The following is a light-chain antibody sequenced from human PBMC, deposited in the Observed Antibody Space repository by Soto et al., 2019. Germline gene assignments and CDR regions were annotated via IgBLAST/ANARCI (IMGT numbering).Light chain of an antibody. J-gene: IGKJ4*01. V-gene: IGKV3-20*01. CDR1: QSVSSSY. CDR3: QQYGSSPLT. CDR2: GTS. Sequence: EIVLTQSPGTLSLSPGERATLSCRASQSVSSSYLAWYQQKPGQAPRLLISGTSIRATGIPDRFSGSGSGTDFTLTIRRLQPDYCAVYYCQQYGSSPLTFGGGTKVDIK.